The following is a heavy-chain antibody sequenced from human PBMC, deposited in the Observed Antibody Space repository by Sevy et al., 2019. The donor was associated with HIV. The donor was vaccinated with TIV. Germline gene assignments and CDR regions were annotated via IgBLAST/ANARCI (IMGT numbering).Heavy chain of an antibody. J-gene: IGHJ4*02. CDR2: LSFGCGKI. CDR1: GFDFSIYS. D-gene: IGHD2-8*01. CDR3: AREGCTKPHDY. Sequence: GSLRLSCAASGFDFSIYSMSWVRQAPGKGLEWVSTLSFGCGKINYADSVKGRFTIFRDNSKSSVYLQMNNMRVEDTAVYYCAREGCTKPHDYWGQGTLVTVSS. V-gene: IGHV3-23*01.